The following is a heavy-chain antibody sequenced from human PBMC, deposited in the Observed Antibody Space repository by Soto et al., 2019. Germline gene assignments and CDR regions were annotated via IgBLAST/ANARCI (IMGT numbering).Heavy chain of an antibody. V-gene: IGHV4-59*01. CDR2: IYYSGST. Sequence: SETLSLTCTVSGGFISSYYWSWIRQPPGKGLEWIGYIYYSGSTNYNPSLKSRVTISVDTSKNQFSLKLSSVTAADTAVYYCARGGYDILTGYYSRYYGMDVWGQGTTVTVSS. J-gene: IGHJ6*02. D-gene: IGHD3-9*01. CDR3: ARGGYDILTGYYSRYYGMDV. CDR1: GGFISSYY.